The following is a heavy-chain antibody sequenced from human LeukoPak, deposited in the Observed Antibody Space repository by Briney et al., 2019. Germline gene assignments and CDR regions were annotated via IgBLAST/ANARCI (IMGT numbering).Heavy chain of an antibody. CDR1: GFTFSSYE. J-gene: IGHJ6*03. V-gene: IGHV3-48*03. D-gene: IGHD6-6*01. CDR3: ARETSIAARHYYYYYMDV. CDR2: ISSSGSTI. Sequence: GGSLRLSCAASGFTFSSYEMNWVRQAPGKGLEWVSYISSSGSTIYYADSVKGRFTISRDNAKNSLYLQMNSLRAEDTAVYYCARETSIAARHYYYYYMDVWGKGTTVTVSS.